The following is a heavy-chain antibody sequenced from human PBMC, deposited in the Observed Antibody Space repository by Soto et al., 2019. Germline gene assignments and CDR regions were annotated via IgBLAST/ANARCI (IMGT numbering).Heavy chain of an antibody. Sequence: GGSLRLSCAASGFTFSSYWMSWVRQAPGKGLEWVANIKQDGSEKYYVDSVKGRFTISRDNAKNSLYLQMNSLRAEDTAVYYCAREGMSRASAYYYYYGMDVWGQGTTVTVAS. CDR3: AREGMSRASAYYYYYGMDV. J-gene: IGHJ6*02. D-gene: IGHD2-2*01. CDR1: GFTFSSYW. CDR2: IKQDGSEK. V-gene: IGHV3-7*01.